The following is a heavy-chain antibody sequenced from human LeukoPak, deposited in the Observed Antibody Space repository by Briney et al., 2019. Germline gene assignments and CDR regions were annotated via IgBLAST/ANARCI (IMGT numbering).Heavy chain of an antibody. Sequence: GGSLRLSRAASGFTFSSYGMHWVRQAPGKGLEWVAVIWYDGSNKYYADSVKGRFTISRDNSKNTLYLQMNSLRAEDTAVYYCARDGPGTDDYGDYWGQGTLVTVSS. V-gene: IGHV3-33*01. CDR3: ARDGPGTDDYGDY. CDR1: GFTFSSYG. J-gene: IGHJ4*02. D-gene: IGHD1-14*01. CDR2: IWYDGSNK.